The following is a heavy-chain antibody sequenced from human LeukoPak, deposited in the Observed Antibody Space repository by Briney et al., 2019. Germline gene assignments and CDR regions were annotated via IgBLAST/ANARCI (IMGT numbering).Heavy chain of an antibody. J-gene: IGHJ4*02. CDR2: IRSNGVTA. Sequence: GGSLRLSCAASGFSFSSFAMTWVRQAPGKGLECVSTIRSNGVTAYNADSVKGRFTISRDNSKNTVYLQMNSLRVEDTAIYYCARGQEFDDGVFDSWGQGTLVTVSS. CDR1: GFSFSSFA. CDR3: ARGQEFDDGVFDS. V-gene: IGHV3-23*01. D-gene: IGHD1-1*01.